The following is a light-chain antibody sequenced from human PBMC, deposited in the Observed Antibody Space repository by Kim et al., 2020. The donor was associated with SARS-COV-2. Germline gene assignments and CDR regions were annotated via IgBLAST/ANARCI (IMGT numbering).Light chain of an antibody. CDR1: SSDVGSYNL. CDR2: EGS. J-gene: IGLJ3*02. V-gene: IGLV2-23*01. CDR3: CSYAGSNWV. Sequence: PGQAITIPCTGTSSDVGSYNLVSWYQQHPGKAPKLMIYEGSKRPSGVSNRFSGSKSGNTASLTISGLQAEDEADYYCCSYAGSNWVFGGGTKLTVL.